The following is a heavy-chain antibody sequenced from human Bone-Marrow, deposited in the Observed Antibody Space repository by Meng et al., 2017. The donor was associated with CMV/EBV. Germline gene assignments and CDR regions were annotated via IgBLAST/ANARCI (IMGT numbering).Heavy chain of an antibody. V-gene: IGHV3-7*01. CDR3: ASTERGYSYGSS. J-gene: IGHJ4*02. D-gene: IGHD5-18*01. Sequence: GESLKISCAASGFTFSSYWMSWVRQAPGKGLEWVANIKQDGSEKYYVVSVKGRFTISRDNAKNSLYLQMNSLRAEDTAVYYCASTERGYSYGSSWGQGTLVTVSS. CDR2: IKQDGSEK. CDR1: GFTFSSYW.